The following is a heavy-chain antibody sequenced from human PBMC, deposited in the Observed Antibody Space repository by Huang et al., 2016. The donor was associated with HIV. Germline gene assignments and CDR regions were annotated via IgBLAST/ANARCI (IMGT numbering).Heavy chain of an antibody. D-gene: IGHD1-26*01. CDR3: AKDGADEEWDIDY. V-gene: IGHV3-30*18. CDR2: ISYDGSNK. Sequence: VQLVESGGGVVQPGRSLSLACAASGFSFSTYGLHWVRQAPGKGLEWVAVISYDGSNKYYAHSVKGRFTISRDTSENKVYLQMNSLRHEDTAVYYGAKDGADEEWDIDYWGQGTLVTVSS. CDR1: GFSFSTYG. J-gene: IGHJ4*02.